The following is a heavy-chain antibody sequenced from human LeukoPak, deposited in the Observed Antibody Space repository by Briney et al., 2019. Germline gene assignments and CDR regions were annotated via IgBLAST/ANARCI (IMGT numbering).Heavy chain of an antibody. D-gene: IGHD4-17*01. V-gene: IGHV1-24*01. CDR1: GSTLTELS. CDR3: ATDSRSTVTDYYYYMDF. J-gene: IGHJ6*03. CDR2: FNPEDGET. Sequence: GASVTVSCTVSGSTLTELSMHWLRPAPGKGLEWMRGFNPEDGETIYAQKFQGIVTMTEDTSTDTAYMELSRLRSEDTAVYYCATDSRSTVTDYYYYMDFWGKGTTITVSS.